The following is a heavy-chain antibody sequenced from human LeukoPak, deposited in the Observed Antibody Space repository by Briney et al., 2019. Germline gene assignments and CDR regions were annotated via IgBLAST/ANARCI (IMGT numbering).Heavy chain of an antibody. Sequence: GGSLRLSCAASGFTFSSYTMNWVRQAPGKGLEWVSSISSSSNYIYYADSVKGRFTISRDNAKNSLYLQIHSLRAEDTAMYYCARGFGRFGHRFGYLGQGTLVTVSS. CDR3: ARGFGRFGHRFGY. CDR2: ISSSSNYI. CDR1: GFTFSSYT. J-gene: IGHJ4*02. D-gene: IGHD3-10*01. V-gene: IGHV3-21*01.